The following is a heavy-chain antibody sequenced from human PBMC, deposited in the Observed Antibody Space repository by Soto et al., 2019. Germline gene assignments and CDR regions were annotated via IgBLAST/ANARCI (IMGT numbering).Heavy chain of an antibody. V-gene: IGHV3-7*03. CDR3: AGWGGHDYNY. D-gene: IGHD4-4*01. CDR1: GFTFTDFY. J-gene: IGHJ4*02. CDR2: IRPDGTET. Sequence: EVQLVQSGGGLVQPGGSLRLSCVGSGFTFTDFYMNWVRQAPGKGLEWVANIRPDGTETNYVESVRGRCTTSRDNAKNSLFLQMNSLRADDKALYYCAGWGGHDYNYWGQGILVTVSS.